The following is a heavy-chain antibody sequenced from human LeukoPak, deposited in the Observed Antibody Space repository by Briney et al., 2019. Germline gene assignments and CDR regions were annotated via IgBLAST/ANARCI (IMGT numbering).Heavy chain of an antibody. CDR3: ARSRSGYQLPFDY. CDR1: GYTFTSYG. Sequence: ASVKVSCKASGYTFTSYGISWVRQAPGQGLEWRGWISAYNGNTNYAQKFQGRVTITANESTSTAYMELSSLRSEDTAVYYCARSRSGYQLPFDYWGQGTLVTVSS. D-gene: IGHD2-2*01. CDR2: ISAYNGNT. J-gene: IGHJ4*02. V-gene: IGHV1-18*01.